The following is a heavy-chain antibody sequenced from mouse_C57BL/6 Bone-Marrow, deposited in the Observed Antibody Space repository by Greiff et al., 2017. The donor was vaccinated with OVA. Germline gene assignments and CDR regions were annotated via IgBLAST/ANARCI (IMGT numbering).Heavy chain of an antibody. Sequence: VQGVESGPELVKPGASVKISCKASGYAFSSSWMNWVKQRPGKGLEWIGRIYPGDGDTNYNGKFKGKATLTADKSSSTAYMQLSSLTSEDSAVYFCARFSPYFDVWGTGTTVTVSS. V-gene: IGHV1-82*01. CDR1: GYAFSSSW. CDR2: IYPGDGDT. CDR3: ARFSPYFDV. J-gene: IGHJ1*03.